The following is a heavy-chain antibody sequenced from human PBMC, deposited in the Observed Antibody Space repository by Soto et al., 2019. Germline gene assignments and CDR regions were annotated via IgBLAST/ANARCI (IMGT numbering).Heavy chain of an antibody. CDR3: AVGGNYLSMDV. D-gene: IGHD4-4*01. CDR1: GYTFTSYY. J-gene: IGHJ6*02. Sequence: QVQLVQSGAEVKKPGASVKVSCKASGYTFTSYYMHWVRLAPGQGLEWMGIINPDGGGTSYAQQFQGRVIMTRDMSTSTVYMEMSSLRSEDTAVYYCAVGGNYLSMDVWGQGTTVTVSS. V-gene: IGHV1-46*01. CDR2: INPDGGGT.